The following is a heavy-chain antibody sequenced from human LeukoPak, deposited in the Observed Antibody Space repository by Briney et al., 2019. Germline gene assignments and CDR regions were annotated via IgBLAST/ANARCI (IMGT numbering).Heavy chain of an antibody. CDR2: IDSAGNT. J-gene: IGHJ4*02. CDR1: GFIFNTYD. V-gene: IGHV3-13*04. Sequence: GGSLRLSCAASGFIFNTYDMHWVRQTTGKGLEWVSAIDSAGNTYYPGSVKGRFTISRENAKNSLYLQMNSLRAGDTAVYYCVREGPGSGWTYFDYWGQGTLVTVSS. CDR3: VREGPGSGWTYFDY. D-gene: IGHD6-19*01.